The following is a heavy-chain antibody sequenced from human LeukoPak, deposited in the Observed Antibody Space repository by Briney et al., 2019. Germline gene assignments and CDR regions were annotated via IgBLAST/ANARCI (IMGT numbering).Heavy chain of an antibody. CDR3: ARDRGSSWFYNWFDP. D-gene: IGHD6-13*01. CDR2: ISAYNGNT. CDR1: GYTFTSYG. V-gene: IGHV1-18*01. J-gene: IGHJ5*02. Sequence: ASVTVSCKASGYTFTSYGISWVRQAPGQGLEWMGWISAYNGNTNYAQKLQGRVTMTTDTSTSTAYMELRSLRSDDTAVYYCARDRGSSWFYNWFDPWGQGTLVTVSS.